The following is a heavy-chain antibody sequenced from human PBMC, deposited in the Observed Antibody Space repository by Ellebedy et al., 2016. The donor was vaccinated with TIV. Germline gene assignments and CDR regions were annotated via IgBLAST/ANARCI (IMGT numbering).Heavy chain of an antibody. CDR2: FIPIFGTA. CDR1: GGTFNYFG. CDR3: ARGGGSNGMDV. J-gene: IGHJ6*02. D-gene: IGHD3-16*01. V-gene: IGHV1-69*13. Sequence: AASVKVSCKASGGTFNYFGINWVRQAPGQGLEWMGRFIPIFGTADYAQKFQGRVTMTADGSTNTAYMELSSLRSEDTATYYCARGGGSNGMDVWGQGTTVTVSS.